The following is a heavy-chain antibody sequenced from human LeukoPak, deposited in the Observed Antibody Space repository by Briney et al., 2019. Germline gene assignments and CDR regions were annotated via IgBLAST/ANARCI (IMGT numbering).Heavy chain of an antibody. CDR2: TRNKANSYTT. D-gene: IGHD3-9*01. V-gene: IGHV3-72*01. CDR3: ARWDSAATGYY. J-gene: IGHJ4*02. Sequence: PGGSLRLSCAATEFTFSDHYMDWVRPAPGKGVGWIGRTRNKANSYTTEYAASVKGRFTISRDDSKNSLYLQMNSLKTEDAAVYYCARWDSAATGYYWGQGTLVTVSS. CDR1: EFTFSDHY.